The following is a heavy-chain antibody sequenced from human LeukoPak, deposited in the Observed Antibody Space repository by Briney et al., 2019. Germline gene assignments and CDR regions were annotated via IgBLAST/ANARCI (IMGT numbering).Heavy chain of an antibody. CDR1: GGSISSSSYY. CDR2: IYYSGST. CDR3: ARQEWLRAFDI. V-gene: IGHV4-39*01. D-gene: IGHD5-12*01. J-gene: IGHJ3*02. Sequence: SETLSLTRTVSGGSISSSSYYWGWIRQPPGKGLEWIGSIYYSGSTYYNPSLKSRVTISVDTSKNQFSLKLSSVTAADTAVYYCARQEWLRAFDIWGQGTMVTVSS.